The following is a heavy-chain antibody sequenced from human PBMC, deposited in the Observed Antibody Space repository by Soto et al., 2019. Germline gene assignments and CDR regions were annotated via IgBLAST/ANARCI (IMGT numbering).Heavy chain of an antibody. D-gene: IGHD3-10*01. J-gene: IGHJ4*02. Sequence: EVQLVESGGGLVQPGGSLRLSCAASGFTFSRFELLWVRQAPGKGLEWISYISSSGSTAYYASSVEGRFTISRDNANNSVYLQMDSLRAEDTALYYCTRAAWFPYLSFYWGQGALVTVSS. CDR2: ISSSGSTA. V-gene: IGHV3-48*03. CDR1: GFTFSRFE. CDR3: TRAAWFPYLSFY.